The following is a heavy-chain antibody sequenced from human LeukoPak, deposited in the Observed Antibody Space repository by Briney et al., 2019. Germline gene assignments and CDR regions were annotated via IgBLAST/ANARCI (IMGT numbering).Heavy chain of an antibody. J-gene: IGHJ5*02. V-gene: IGHV3-73*01. D-gene: IGHD3-3*01. Sequence: GSLRLSCAASGFTFSGSAMHWVRQASGKGLEWVGRIRSKANSYATAYAASVKGRFTISRDDSKNTAYLQMNNLKTEDTAVYYCTSPTGYDFWSGYYGFDPWGQGTLVTVSS. CDR1: GFTFSGSA. CDR3: TSPTGYDFWSGYYGFDP. CDR2: IRSKANSYAT.